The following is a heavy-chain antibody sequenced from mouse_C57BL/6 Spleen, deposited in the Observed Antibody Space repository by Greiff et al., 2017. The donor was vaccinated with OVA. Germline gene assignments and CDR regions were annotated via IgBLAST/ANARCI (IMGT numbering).Heavy chain of an antibody. J-gene: IGHJ3*01. CDR3: VRQLSWFAY. CDR1: GFSFNTYA. Sequence: VKLEESGGGLVQPKGSLKLSCAASGFSFNTYAMNWVRHAPGTGLEWVARIRSKSNNYATYYADSVKDRFTISRDESESMLYLQMNNLKTEDTAMYYCVRQLSWFAYWGQGTLVTVSA. CDR2: IRSKSNNYAT. V-gene: IGHV10-1*01.